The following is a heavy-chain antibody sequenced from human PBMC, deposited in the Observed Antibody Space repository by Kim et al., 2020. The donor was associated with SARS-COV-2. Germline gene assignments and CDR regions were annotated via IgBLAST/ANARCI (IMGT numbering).Heavy chain of an antibody. CDR3: AKRLYYGSGGPPSIDS. J-gene: IGHJ4*02. Sequence: SVKGRFTISRDNSKTTLYLQMNSLRAEDTAVYYCAKRLYYGSGGPPSIDSWGQGTLVTVSS. D-gene: IGHD3-10*01. V-gene: IGHV3-30*02.